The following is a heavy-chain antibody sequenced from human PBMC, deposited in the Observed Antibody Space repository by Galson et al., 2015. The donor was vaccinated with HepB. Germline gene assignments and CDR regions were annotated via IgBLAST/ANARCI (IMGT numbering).Heavy chain of an antibody. V-gene: IGHV3-30-3*01. CDR3: ARDLRLLSILRYIDWSPSSFDY. Sequence: SLRLSCAASGFTFSSYAMNWVRQAPGKGLEWVAVTSYDGSNKYYADSVQGRFTISRDNSKNTLYLQMNSLRAEDTAVYYCARDLRLLSILRYIDWSPSSFDYWGQGTLVTVSS. D-gene: IGHD3-9*01. J-gene: IGHJ4*02. CDR2: TSYDGSNK. CDR1: GFTFSSYA.